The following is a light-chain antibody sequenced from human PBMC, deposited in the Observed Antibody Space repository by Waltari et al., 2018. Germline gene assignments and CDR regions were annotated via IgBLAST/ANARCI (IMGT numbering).Light chain of an antibody. CDR1: QDIKKF. V-gene: IGKV1-33*01. J-gene: IGKJ2*01. CDR3: QQYDRLPYT. Sequence: DIQMNQSPTSLSASVGARITITCQASQDIKKFLTWFKQRPGKAPKLLIYETSKLETGVPSRFSGSASGAISSLTISSLQPDDAAIYFCQQYDRLPYTFGQGTKLEIK. CDR2: ETS.